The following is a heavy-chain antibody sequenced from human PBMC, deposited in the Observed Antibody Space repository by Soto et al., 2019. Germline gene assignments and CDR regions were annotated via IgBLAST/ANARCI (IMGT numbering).Heavy chain of an antibody. V-gene: IGHV4-39*01. Sequence: SETLSLTCTXXXXSXSSVPXXXXXXXXXSGQGLEWVGSIYYLGNTYYNSSLGSRVVISVDKSKNQFSLKLSSVTAADTAVYYCAGLYPYESSGYHLNYWGQGTQV. CDR2: IYYLGNT. J-gene: IGHJ4*02. CDR3: AGLYPYESSGYHLNY. CDR1: XXSXSSVPXX. D-gene: IGHD3-22*01.